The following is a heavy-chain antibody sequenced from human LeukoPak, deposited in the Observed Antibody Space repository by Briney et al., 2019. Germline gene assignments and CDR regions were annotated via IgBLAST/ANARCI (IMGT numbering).Heavy chain of an antibody. Sequence: GGSLRLSCAAFGFTFSDYYMSWIRQAPGKGLEWVSYISSSGSTIYYADSVKGRFTISRDNAKNSLYLQMNSLRAEDTAVYYCAREWRGYSGYDYSFSYGMTSGAKGPRSPSP. CDR3: AREWRGYSGYDYSFSYGMTS. CDR2: ISSSGSTI. D-gene: IGHD5-12*01. CDR1: GFTFSDYY. J-gene: IGHJ6*02. V-gene: IGHV3-11*01.